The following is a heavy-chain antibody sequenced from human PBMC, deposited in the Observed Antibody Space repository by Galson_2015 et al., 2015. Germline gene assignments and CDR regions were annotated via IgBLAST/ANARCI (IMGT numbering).Heavy chain of an antibody. CDR2: IYPGDSDT. J-gene: IGHJ6*02. V-gene: IGHV5-51*01. CDR3: ARHGGSGWSFYYYGMDV. D-gene: IGHD6-19*01. CDR1: GYSFTSYW. Sequence: QSGAEVKKPGESLTISCKDSGYSFTSYWIGWVRQMPGKGLEWMGIIYPGDSDTRYSPSFQGQVTISADKSISTAYLQWSSLKASDTAMYYCARHGGSGWSFYYYGMDVWGQGTTVTVSS.